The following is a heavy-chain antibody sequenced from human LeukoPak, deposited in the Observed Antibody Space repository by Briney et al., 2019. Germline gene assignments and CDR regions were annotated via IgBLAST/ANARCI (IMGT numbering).Heavy chain of an antibody. D-gene: IGHD5-24*01. CDR1: GFTFSSYW. CDR3: ARAPEMATIYFQH. CDR2: IKQDGSEK. V-gene: IGHV3-7*01. J-gene: IGHJ1*01. Sequence: GGSLRLSCAASGFTFSSYWMSWVRQVPGKGLEWVANIKQDGSEKYYVDSVKGRFTISRDNAKNSLYLQMNSLRAEDTAVYYCARAPEMATIYFQHWGQGTLVTVSS.